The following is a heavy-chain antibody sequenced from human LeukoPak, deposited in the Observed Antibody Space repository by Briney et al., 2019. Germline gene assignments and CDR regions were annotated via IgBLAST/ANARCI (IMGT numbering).Heavy chain of an antibody. CDR2: IHTGNGFT. CDR1: GYTFTNYA. CDR3: VRSEYDLQGSSARWPDY. D-gene: IGHD2/OR15-2a*01. V-gene: IGHV1-3*04. Sequence: GASVKVSCKASGYTFTNYAFHWVRQAPGQSLEWMGWIHTGNGFTRYSQKFQGRVTITRDTSASTAYMELSSLGSEDTAVYCCVRSEYDLQGSSARWPDYWGQGALVTVSS. J-gene: IGHJ4*02.